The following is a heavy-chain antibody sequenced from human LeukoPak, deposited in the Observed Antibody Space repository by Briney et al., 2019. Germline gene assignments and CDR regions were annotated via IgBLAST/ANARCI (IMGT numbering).Heavy chain of an antibody. CDR1: GFTFSDHC. CDR2: TRNKANSYTT. CDR3: ARESGGGVLGYFDL. V-gene: IGHV3-72*01. D-gene: IGHD3-10*01. Sequence: GGSLRLSCAASGFTFSDHCMDWVRQAPGKGLEWVGRTRNKANSYTTEYAASVKGRFTISRDDSKKSLYLQMYSLKTEDTAVYYCARESGGGVLGYFDLWGRGTLVSVSS. J-gene: IGHJ2*01.